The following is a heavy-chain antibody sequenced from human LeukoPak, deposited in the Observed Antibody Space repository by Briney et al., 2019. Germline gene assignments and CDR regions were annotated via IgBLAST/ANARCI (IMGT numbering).Heavy chain of an antibody. CDR1: GFTFSSYG. V-gene: IGHV3-30*02. Sequence: PGGSLRLSCAASGFTFSSYGMHWVRQAPGKGLEWVAFIRYDGSNKYYADSVKGRFTISRDNSENTLYLQMNSLRAEDTAVYYCAKWYGSGSYPYYYYYYMDVWGKGTTVTISS. J-gene: IGHJ6*03. D-gene: IGHD3-10*01. CDR2: IRYDGSNK. CDR3: AKWYGSGSYPYYYYYYMDV.